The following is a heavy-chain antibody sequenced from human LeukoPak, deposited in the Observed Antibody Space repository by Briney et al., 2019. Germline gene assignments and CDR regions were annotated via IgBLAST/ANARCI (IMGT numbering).Heavy chain of an antibody. CDR3: ARYSSSWPRGYFDY. Sequence: SETLSLTCTVSGVSISSYYWSWIRQPAGKGLEWIGRIYTSGSTNYNPSLKSRVTMSVDTSKNQFSLKLSSVTAADTAVYYCARYSSSWPRGYFDYWGQGTLVTVSS. CDR1: GVSISSYY. J-gene: IGHJ4*02. D-gene: IGHD6-13*01. CDR2: IYTSGST. V-gene: IGHV4-4*07.